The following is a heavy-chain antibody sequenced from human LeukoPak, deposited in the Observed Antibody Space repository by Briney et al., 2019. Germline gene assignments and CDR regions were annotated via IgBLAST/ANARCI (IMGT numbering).Heavy chain of an antibody. CDR1: GGSISSSSYY. J-gene: IGHJ4*02. CDR3: ARHKEMAPNRH. Sequence: SETLSLTCTVSGGSISSSSYYWGWIRQPPGKGLEWNGSIYYSGSTYYNPSLKSRVTISVDTSKNQFSLKLSSVTAADTAVYYCARHKEMAPNRHWGQGTLVTVSS. D-gene: IGHD5-24*01. CDR2: IYYSGST. V-gene: IGHV4-39*01.